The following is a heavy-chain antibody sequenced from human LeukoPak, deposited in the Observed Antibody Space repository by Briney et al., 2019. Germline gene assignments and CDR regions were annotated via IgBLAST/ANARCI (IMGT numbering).Heavy chain of an antibody. D-gene: IGHD3-3*01. J-gene: IGHJ5*02. CDR3: ARVGILRFPSNWFDP. CDR2: IYYSGST. CDR1: GASISSYY. Sequence: SETLSLTCTVSGASISSYYWSWIRQPPGKGLAGIGYIYYSGSTRYNPSLKSRVTLSVDTSKNQFSLKLSSVTAADTAVYYCARVGILRFPSNWFDPWGQGTLVTVSS. V-gene: IGHV4-59*01.